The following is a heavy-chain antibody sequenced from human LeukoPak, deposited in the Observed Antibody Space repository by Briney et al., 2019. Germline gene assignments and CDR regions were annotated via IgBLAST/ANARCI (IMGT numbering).Heavy chain of an antibody. J-gene: IGHJ4*02. V-gene: IGHV1-2*02. CDR1: GYTFTVYY. CDR3: ARESSSGYFDY. Sequence: RASVKVSFKSSGYTFTVYYMHWVRQAPGQGLEWMGWINPNSGGTNYAQKFQGRVTMTRDTSISTAYMELSRLRSDDTAVYYCARESSSGYFDYWGQGTLVTVS. D-gene: IGHD3-22*01. CDR2: INPNSGGT.